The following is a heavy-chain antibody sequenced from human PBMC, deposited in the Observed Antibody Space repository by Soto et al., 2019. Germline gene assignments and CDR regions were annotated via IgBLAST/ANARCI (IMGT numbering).Heavy chain of an antibody. CDR1: GFTFTSSA. CDR3: AADRAGTPPNGFEP. CDR2: IVVGSGNT. V-gene: IGHV1-58*02. D-gene: IGHD3-10*01. Sequence: QMQLVQSGPEVKKPGTSVKVSCKASGFTFTSSAMQWVRQARGQRLEWIGWIVVGSGNTNYAQKFQERVTITRDMXXSTAYMELSSLRSEDTAGYYGAADRAGTPPNGFEPWGQGTLVTVSS. J-gene: IGHJ5*02.